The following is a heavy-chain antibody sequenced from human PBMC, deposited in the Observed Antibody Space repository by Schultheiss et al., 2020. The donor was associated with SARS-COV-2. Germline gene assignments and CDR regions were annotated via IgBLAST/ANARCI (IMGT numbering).Heavy chain of an antibody. J-gene: IGHJ4*02. CDR1: GFRLSNHG. Sequence: GGSLRLSCVASGFRLSNHGMTWVRQAPGRGLEWVSYISAGSRFLYYADSVEGRFTISRDNAKNSLYLQMNSLRAEDTAVYYCARDYSVFGRYYFDYWGQGTLVTVSS. D-gene: IGHD5/OR15-5a*01. V-gene: IGHV3-21*01. CDR2: ISAGSRFL. CDR3: ARDYSVFGRYYFDY.